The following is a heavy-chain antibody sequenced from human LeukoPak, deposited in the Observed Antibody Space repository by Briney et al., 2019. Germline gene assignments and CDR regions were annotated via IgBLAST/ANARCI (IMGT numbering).Heavy chain of an antibody. V-gene: IGHV4-34*01. CDR3: AIQSAGYSSSWYPSYYYYGMDV. J-gene: IGHJ6*02. D-gene: IGHD6-13*01. CDR2: INHSGST. CDR1: GGSFSGYY. Sequence: SETLSLTCAAYGGSFSGYYWSWIRQPPGKGLEWIGEINHSGSTNHNPSLKSRVTISVDTSKNQFSLKLSSVTAADTAVYYCAIQSAGYSSSWYPSYYYYGMDVWGQGTTVTVSS.